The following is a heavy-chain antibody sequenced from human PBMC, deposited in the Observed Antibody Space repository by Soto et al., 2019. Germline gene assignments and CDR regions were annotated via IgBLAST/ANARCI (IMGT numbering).Heavy chain of an antibody. D-gene: IGHD2-2*01. V-gene: IGHV1-2*04. CDR3: ARELSSSWFDI. Sequence: AASVKVSCKASGYTFTGHYLHWVRQAPGQGLEWMGWINANSGTTNYAQKFQGWVTLTRDTSISTTYMEVNRLKFDDTAVYYCARELSSSWFDIWGQGTLVTVSS. J-gene: IGHJ4*02. CDR1: GYTFTGHY. CDR2: INANSGTT.